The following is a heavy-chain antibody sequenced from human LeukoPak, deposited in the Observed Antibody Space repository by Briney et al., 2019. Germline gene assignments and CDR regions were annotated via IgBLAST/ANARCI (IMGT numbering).Heavy chain of an antibody. V-gene: IGHV4-39*01. CDR2: IYYGGST. CDR1: GGSISNSIYY. Sequence: SETLSLTCTVSGGSISNSIYYWAWIRQPPGKGLEWIGSIYYGGSTYYNPSLKSRVTISVDTSKNQFSLKLSSVTAADTAVYYCARRRGHFDYWGQGTLVTVSS. CDR3: ARRRGHFDY. J-gene: IGHJ4*02.